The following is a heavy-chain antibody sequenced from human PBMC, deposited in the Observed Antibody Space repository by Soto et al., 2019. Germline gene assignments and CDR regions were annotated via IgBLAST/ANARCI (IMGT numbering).Heavy chain of an antibody. V-gene: IGHV1-46*01. J-gene: IGHJ4*02. D-gene: IGHD3-10*01. CDR1: GYSFTSSY. CDR2: MNPSGGST. Sequence: PSVKVSCKASGYSFTSSYRHWVRQAPGQGLEWRGIMNPSGGSTSYAQKFKGRVTMTRGTSTSTVYMEMSSLRYEHTAVHYCARTRKGLLGLGGQTPNYFDYWGRGPLVT. CDR3: ARTRKGLLGLGGQTPNYFDY.